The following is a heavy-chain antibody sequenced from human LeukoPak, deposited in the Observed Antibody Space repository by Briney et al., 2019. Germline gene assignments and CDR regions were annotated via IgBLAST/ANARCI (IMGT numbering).Heavy chain of an antibody. CDR1: GGSFSGYY. Sequence: SETLSLTCAVYGGSFSGYYWSWIRQPPGKGLEWIGEINHSGSTNYNPSLKSRVTISVDTSKNQFSLKLSSVTAADTAVYYCARVEPEGYYVDVWGKGTTVTVSS. CDR2: INHSGST. V-gene: IGHV4-34*01. D-gene: IGHD1-14*01. J-gene: IGHJ6*03. CDR3: ARVEPEGYYVDV.